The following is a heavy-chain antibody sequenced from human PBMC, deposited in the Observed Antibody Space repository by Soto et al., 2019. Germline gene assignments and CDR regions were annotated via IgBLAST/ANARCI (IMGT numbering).Heavy chain of an antibody. CDR2: IAYDGADT. D-gene: IGHD2-15*01. CDR3: AKGGGYCSIGSCRTDY. CDR1: GFIFRSYG. V-gene: IGHV3-30*18. J-gene: IGHJ4*02. Sequence: QVQLVESGGGVVQPGRSLRLSCAASGFIFRSYGMHWVRQAPGKGLEWVAAIAYDGADTYYLDSVKGRFTISRDNSKDTLHLQRNSLRVEDTAVYYCAKGGGYCSIGSCRTDYWGQGTLVTVSS.